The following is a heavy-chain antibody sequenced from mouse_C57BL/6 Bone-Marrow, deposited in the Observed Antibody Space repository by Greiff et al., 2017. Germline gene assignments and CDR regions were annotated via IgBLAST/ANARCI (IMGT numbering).Heavy chain of an antibody. Sequence: VQLQQSGAELVKPGASVKISCKASGYAFSSYWMNWVKQRPGKGLEWIGQIYPGDGDTNYNGKFKGKATLTADKSSSTAYMQLSSLTSEDSAVYFCARSGITTSMDYWGQGTSVTVSS. J-gene: IGHJ4*01. V-gene: IGHV1-80*01. D-gene: IGHD1-1*01. CDR3: ARSGITTSMDY. CDR1: GYAFSSYW. CDR2: IYPGDGDT.